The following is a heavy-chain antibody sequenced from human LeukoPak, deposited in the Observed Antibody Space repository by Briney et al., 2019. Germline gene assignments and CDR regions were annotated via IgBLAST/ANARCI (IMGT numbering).Heavy chain of an antibody. V-gene: IGHV3-23*01. Sequence: PGGSLRLSCAASGFTFSSYAMSWVRQAPGKGLEWVSAISGSGGSTYYADSVKGRFTISRDNSKNTLYLQMNSLRAEDTAVYYCAKDRERYDYYDSSGYFDYWGQGTLVTVSS. D-gene: IGHD3-22*01. CDR3: AKDRERYDYYDSSGYFDY. CDR1: GFTFSSYA. CDR2: ISGSGGST. J-gene: IGHJ4*02.